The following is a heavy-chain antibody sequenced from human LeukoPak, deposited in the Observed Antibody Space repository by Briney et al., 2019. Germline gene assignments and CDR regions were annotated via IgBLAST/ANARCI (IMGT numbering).Heavy chain of an antibody. CDR3: ARDRSSSYTRDWFDP. D-gene: IGHD2-2*01. CDR1: GGSINGYY. V-gene: IGHV4-4*07. Sequence: SETLSLTCTVSGGSINGYYWSWLRQPAGKGLEWIGRVYNSESINYNPSLKSRVTMSIDTSKNQFYLKLNSVTAADTAVYYCARDRSSSYTRDWFDPWGQGALVTVFS. CDR2: VYNSESI. J-gene: IGHJ5*02.